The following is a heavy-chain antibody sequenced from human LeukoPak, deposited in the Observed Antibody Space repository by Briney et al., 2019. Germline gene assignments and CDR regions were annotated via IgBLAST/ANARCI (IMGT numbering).Heavy chain of an antibody. D-gene: IGHD6-13*01. J-gene: IGHJ4*02. Sequence: PSETLSLTCTVSGGSISSSSYYWGWIRQPPGKGLEWIGSIYYSGSTYYNPSLKSRVTISVDTSKNQFSLKLSSVTAADTAVYYCAREGIAAAGTGLFDYWGQGTLVTVSS. CDR1: GGSISSSSYY. V-gene: IGHV4-39*07. CDR3: AREGIAAAGTGLFDY. CDR2: IYYSGST.